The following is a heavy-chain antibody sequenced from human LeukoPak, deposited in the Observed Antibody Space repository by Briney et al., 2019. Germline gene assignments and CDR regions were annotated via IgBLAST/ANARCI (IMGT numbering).Heavy chain of an antibody. Sequence: GASVKVSCKATGYTFTKNGISWVRQAPGQGLEWMGWISAYNGNTDYAQKFQGRVTMTTETSTSTAYMELRSLRSDDTAVYYCAREGEDTAMALWGQGTLVTVSS. CDR3: AREGEDTAMAL. J-gene: IGHJ4*02. CDR2: ISAYNGNT. V-gene: IGHV1-18*01. D-gene: IGHD5-18*01. CDR1: GYTFTKNG.